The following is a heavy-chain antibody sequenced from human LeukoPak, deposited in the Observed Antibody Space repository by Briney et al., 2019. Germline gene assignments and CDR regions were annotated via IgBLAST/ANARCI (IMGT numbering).Heavy chain of an antibody. CDR3: AVDSYGKVDDY. J-gene: IGHJ4*02. Sequence: SVKVSCKASGGTFSSYAISWVRQAPGQGLEWMGRIIPILGIANYAQKFQGRVTITADKSTSTAYMELSSLRSEDTAVYYCAVDSYGKVDDYWGQGTLATVSS. D-gene: IGHD5-18*01. CDR1: GGTFSSYA. CDR2: IIPILGIA. V-gene: IGHV1-69*04.